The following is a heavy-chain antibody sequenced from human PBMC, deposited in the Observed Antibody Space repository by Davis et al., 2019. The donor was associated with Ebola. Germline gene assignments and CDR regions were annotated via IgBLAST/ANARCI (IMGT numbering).Heavy chain of an antibody. CDR2: INPGRGST. CDR3: AKPPSSSSPYGIDV. D-gene: IGHD6-6*01. J-gene: IGHJ6*02. Sequence: AASVTVSCKASGYTFTSYYMHWVRQAHGQGLEWRGIINPGRGSTSYAQKFQGRITMTRDTSTSTVYMELSSLRSEDTAVYYCAKPPSSSSPYGIDVWGQGTTVTVSS. V-gene: IGHV1-46*01. CDR1: GYTFTSYY.